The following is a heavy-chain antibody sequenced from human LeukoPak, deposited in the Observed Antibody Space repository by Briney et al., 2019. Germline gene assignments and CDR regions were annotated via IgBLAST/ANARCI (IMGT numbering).Heavy chain of an antibody. CDR3: ARGVFLEWLHY. V-gene: IGHV3-66*01. J-gene: IGHJ4*02. D-gene: IGHD3-3*01. CDR2: IYSSGST. CDR1: GFTVRSNY. Sequence: GGSLRLSCAASGFTVRSNYMSWVRQPPGRGLECVSVIYSSGSTYYADSVKGRLTISRDNSKNTLYLQMNSVRAEDTAVYYCARGVFLEWLHYWGQGTLVTVSS.